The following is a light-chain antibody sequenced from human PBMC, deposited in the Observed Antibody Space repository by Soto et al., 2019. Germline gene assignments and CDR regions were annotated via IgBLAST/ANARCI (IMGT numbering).Light chain of an antibody. V-gene: IGKV1-5*01. CDR2: DAS. CDR1: QSISSW. Sequence: IQMTQSPSTLSASVGDRVANTCRASQSISSWLAWYQQKPGKAPKLLIYDASSLESGVPSRFSGSGSGTEFTLTISSLQPDDFATYYCQQYNSYSPWTFGQGTKVDIK. J-gene: IGKJ1*01. CDR3: QQYNSYSPWT.